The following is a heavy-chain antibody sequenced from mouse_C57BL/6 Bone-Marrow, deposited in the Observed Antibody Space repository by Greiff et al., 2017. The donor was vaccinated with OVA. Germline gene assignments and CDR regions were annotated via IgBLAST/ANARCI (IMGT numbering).Heavy chain of an antibody. CDR3: ARDDGYYDFDY. V-gene: IGHV14-3*01. J-gene: IGHJ2*01. CDR2: IGTANGTT. Sequence: VQLQQSVAELVRPGASVKLSCTASGFNFKNSYMHWVKQSPEQGLEWIGRIGTANGTTKYAPKFQGNATITADTSSNTVYLRLSSLTSEDTAIYYCARDDGYYDFDYWGQGTTLTVSS. D-gene: IGHD2-3*01. CDR1: GFNFKNSY.